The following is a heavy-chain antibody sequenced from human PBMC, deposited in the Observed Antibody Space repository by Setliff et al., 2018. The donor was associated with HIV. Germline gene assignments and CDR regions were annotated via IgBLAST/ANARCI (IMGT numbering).Heavy chain of an antibody. CDR2: ISSSGSTI. CDR3: ARGDYDYVWGSYRDAFDI. V-gene: IGHV3-48*03. J-gene: IGHJ3*02. Sequence: GGSLRLSCAASGFTFSSYEMNWVRQAPGKGLEWVSYISSSGSTIYYADSVKGRFTISRDNAKNSLYLQMNSLRAEDSAVYYCARGDYDYVWGSYRDAFDIWGQGTMVTVS. D-gene: IGHD3-16*02. CDR1: GFTFSSYE.